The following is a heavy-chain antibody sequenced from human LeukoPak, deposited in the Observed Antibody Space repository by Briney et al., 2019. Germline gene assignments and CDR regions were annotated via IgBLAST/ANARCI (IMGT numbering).Heavy chain of an antibody. CDR3: ATWARGIVVVTLDY. CDR2: FDPEDGET. V-gene: IGHV1-24*01. D-gene: IGHD3-22*01. J-gene: IGHJ4*02. CDR1: GYTLTESS. Sequence: ASVKVSCKVSGYTLTESSMHWVQQAPGKGLEWMGGFDPEDGETIYAQKFQGRVTMTEDTSTDTAYMELSSLRSEDTAVYYCATWARGIVVVTLDYWGQGTLVTVSS.